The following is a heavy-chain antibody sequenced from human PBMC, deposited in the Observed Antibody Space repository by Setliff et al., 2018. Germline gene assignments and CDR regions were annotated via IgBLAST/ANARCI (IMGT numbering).Heavy chain of an antibody. J-gene: IGHJ5*01. Sequence: ASVKVSCKTSTYALTDSVVSWVRQAPGHGLEWVGWISGYSGKTYYEQRLQGRVTLTTDTSTNTFYLELRSLRPDDTVVYYCARLVRFCTRTACQRVAGAESWGQGTLVTVSS. CDR3: ARLVRFCTRTACQRVAGAES. D-gene: IGHD2-8*01. V-gene: IGHV1-18*01. CDR1: TYALTDSV. CDR2: ISGYSGKT.